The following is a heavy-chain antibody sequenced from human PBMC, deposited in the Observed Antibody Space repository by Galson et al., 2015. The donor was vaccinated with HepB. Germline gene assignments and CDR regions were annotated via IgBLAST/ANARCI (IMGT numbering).Heavy chain of an antibody. CDR3: AREPYCSGGSCYLFDY. CDR2: INPSGGST. J-gene: IGHJ4*02. CDR1: GYTFTSYY. V-gene: IGHV1-46*01. D-gene: IGHD2-15*01. Sequence: SVKVSCKASGYTFTSYYMHWVRQAPGQGLEWMGIINPSGGSTSYAQKFQGRVTMTRDTSTSTVYMELSSLRSEDTAVYYCAREPYCSGGSCYLFDYWGQGTLVTVSS.